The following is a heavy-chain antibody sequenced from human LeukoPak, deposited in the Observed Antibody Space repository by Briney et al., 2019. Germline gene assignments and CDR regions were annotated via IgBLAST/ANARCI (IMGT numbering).Heavy chain of an antibody. D-gene: IGHD2-2*01. CDR2: IKQDGSEK. Sequence: GGSLRLSCAASGVTFSSYWMSWVRQAPGKGLEWVANIKQDGSEKYYVDSVKGRFTISRDNAKNSVYLQMNSLRAEDTAVYYCARDPYIVVVPEEPAWGQGTLVTVSS. J-gene: IGHJ5*02. V-gene: IGHV3-7*01. CDR1: GVTFSSYW. CDR3: ARDPYIVVVPEEPA.